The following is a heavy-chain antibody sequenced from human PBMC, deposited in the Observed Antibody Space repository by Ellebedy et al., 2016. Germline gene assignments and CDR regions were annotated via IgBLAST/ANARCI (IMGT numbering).Heavy chain of an antibody. J-gene: IGHJ3*01. CDR1: GFTFSSQA. CDR3: VTRHNGAFDF. Sequence: GGSLRLSXAASGFTFSSQAMSWVRQAPGKGLELVSLIYGGGTSYYAESVKGRFTISRDNSKKTLYLQMSGLGAEDTAVYYCVTRHNGAFDFWGQGTMVTVSS. CDR2: IYGGGTS. D-gene: IGHD1-14*01. V-gene: IGHV3-53*01.